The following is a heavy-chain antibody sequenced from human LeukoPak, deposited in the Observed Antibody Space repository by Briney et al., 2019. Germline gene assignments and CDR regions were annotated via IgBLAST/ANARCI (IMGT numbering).Heavy chain of an antibody. J-gene: IGHJ5*02. CDR2: IYGDGRT. CDR3: ARYTLAPGAFDP. D-gene: IGHD2-2*02. Sequence: GSLRLSCAASGFSVNTNYMSWVRQVPERGLEWVSIIYGDGRTYYADFLKGRFTISRDSSKNTLHLQMDDLRAEDTAVYYCARYTLAPGAFDPWGQGTVVIVSS. CDR1: GFSVNTNY. V-gene: IGHV3-53*01.